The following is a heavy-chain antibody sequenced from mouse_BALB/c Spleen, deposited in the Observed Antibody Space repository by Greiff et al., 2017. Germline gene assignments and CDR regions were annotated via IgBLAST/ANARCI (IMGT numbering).Heavy chain of an antibody. D-gene: IGHD1-1*01. V-gene: IGHV7-3*02. J-gene: IGHJ2*01. Sequence: EVHLVESGGGLVQPGGSLRLSCATSGFTFTDYYMSWVRQPPGKALEWLGFIRNKANGYTTEYSASVKGRFTISRDNSQSILYLQMNTLRAEDSATYYCARGEDYGSSFDYWGQGTTLTVSS. CDR1: GFTFTDYY. CDR3: ARGEDYGSSFDY. CDR2: IRNKANGYTT.